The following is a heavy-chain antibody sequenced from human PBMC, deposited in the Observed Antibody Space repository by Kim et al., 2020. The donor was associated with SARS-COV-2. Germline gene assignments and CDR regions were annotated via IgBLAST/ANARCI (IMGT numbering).Heavy chain of an antibody. V-gene: IGHV4-59*08. CDR3: ARRGYSYGWGGGWFDP. J-gene: IGHJ5*02. D-gene: IGHD5-18*01. Sequence: LKSRVTISVDTSKNQFSLKLSSVTAADTAVYYCARRGYSYGWGGGWFDPWGQGTLVTVSS.